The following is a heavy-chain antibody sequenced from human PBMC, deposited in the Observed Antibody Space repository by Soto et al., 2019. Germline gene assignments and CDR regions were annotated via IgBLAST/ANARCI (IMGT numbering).Heavy chain of an antibody. J-gene: IGHJ4*02. CDR3: GKGRSGDVGVFY. V-gene: IGHV1-2*02. CDR1: GYTFTGYY. CDR2: NSPNSGGT. D-gene: IGHD1-26*01. Sequence: QVQLVQSGAEVTKSGASVKVSCKASGYTFTGYYIHWVRQAPGQGPEWMRENSPNSGGTKYAQRFQGRVTMTRDTSITKVYMELSNLSPDDTAVYYCGKGRSGDVGVFYWGQGTLVTVYS.